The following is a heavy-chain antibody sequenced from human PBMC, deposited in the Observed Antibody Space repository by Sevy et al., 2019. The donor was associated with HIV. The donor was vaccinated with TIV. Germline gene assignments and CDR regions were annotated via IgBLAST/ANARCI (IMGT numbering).Heavy chain of an antibody. CDR2: ISSSSSTI. V-gene: IGHV3-48*01. CDR1: GFTFSSYS. CDR3: ARDYREYCSSTSCYGAFDI. Sequence: GGSLRLSCAASGFTFSSYSMNWVRQAPGKGLEWVSYISSSSSTIYSADSVKGRFTISRDNAKNSLYLQMNSLRAEDTAVYYCARDYREYCSSTSCYGAFDIWGQGTMVTVS. D-gene: IGHD2-2*01. J-gene: IGHJ3*02.